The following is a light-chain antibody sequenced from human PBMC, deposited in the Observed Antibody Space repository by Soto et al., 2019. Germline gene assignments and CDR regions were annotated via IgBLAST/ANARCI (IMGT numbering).Light chain of an antibody. CDR1: QSVSSSY. J-gene: IGKJ5*01. CDR2: GAS. CDR3: QQYANSPIT. Sequence: ENVLTQSPATLSLSPGDGATLSCGASQSVSSSYLAWYQQKPGLAPRLLIYGASSRATGIPDRFSGSGSGTDFTLTISRLEPEDFAVYYCQQYANSPITFGQGTRLEIK. V-gene: IGKV3D-20*01.